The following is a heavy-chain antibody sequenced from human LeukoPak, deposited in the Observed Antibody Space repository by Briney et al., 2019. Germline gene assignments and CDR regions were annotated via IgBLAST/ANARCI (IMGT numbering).Heavy chain of an antibody. CDR1: GGTFSSYA. V-gene: IGHV1-69*04. CDR2: IVPILGIA. Sequence: SVKVSCKASGGTFSSYAISWVRQAPGQGLEWMGRIVPILGIANYAQKFQGRVTITADKSTSTAYMELSSLRSEDTAVYYCARAVRGATRNYYGMDVWGQGTTVTVSS. D-gene: IGHD3-10*01. CDR3: ARAVRGATRNYYGMDV. J-gene: IGHJ6*02.